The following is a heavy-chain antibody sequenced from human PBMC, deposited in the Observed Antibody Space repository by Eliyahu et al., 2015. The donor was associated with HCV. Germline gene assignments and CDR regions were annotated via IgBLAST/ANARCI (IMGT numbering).Heavy chain of an antibody. CDR3: ARRLVTTTLFDP. Sequence: QITLKESGPTLVKPTQTLTLTCTFSGFSLSTSGVGVGWIRQPPGKALEVAGLIYFDWDKRQSPSPRSRLTITKDTSKNQVVLTMTNMDPVDTATYYCARRLVTTTLFDPWGQGTLVTVSS. V-gene: IGHV2-5*02. D-gene: IGHD4-11*01. CDR2: IYFDWDK. J-gene: IGHJ5*02. CDR1: GFSLSTSGVG.